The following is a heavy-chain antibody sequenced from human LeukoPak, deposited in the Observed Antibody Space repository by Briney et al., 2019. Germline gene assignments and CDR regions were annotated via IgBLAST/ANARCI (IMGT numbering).Heavy chain of an antibody. CDR3: AKAIDVLRFLEWLPFDY. D-gene: IGHD3-3*01. CDR1: GFTFSSYA. V-gene: IGHV3-23*01. J-gene: IGHJ4*02. CDR2: ISGSGGST. Sequence: PGGSLRLSCAASGFTFSSYAMNWVRHAPGKGLEWVSAISGSGGSTYYADSVKGRFTISRDNSKNTLYLQMNSLRAEDTAVYYCAKAIDVLRFLEWLPFDYWGQGTLVTVSS.